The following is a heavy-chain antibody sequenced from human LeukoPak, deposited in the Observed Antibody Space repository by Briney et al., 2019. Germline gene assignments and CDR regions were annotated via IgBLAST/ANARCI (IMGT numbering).Heavy chain of an antibody. Sequence: NKYYADSVKGRFTISRDSSKNTLYLQMNGLRADDTAVYYCAKDSGIAAAGTRGLDYWGQGTLVTVSS. D-gene: IGHD6-13*01. CDR3: AKDSGIAAAGTRGLDY. V-gene: IGHV3-30*01. J-gene: IGHJ4*02. CDR2: NK.